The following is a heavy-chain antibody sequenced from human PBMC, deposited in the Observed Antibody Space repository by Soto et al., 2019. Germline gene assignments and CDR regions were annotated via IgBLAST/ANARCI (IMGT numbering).Heavy chain of an antibody. V-gene: IGHV4-59*01. Sequence: SETLSLTCTVSGGSISSYYWSWIRQPPGKGLEWIGYIYYSGSTNYNPSLKSRVTISVDTSKNQFSLKLSSVTAADTAVYYCARWNHYDILTGGFDYWGQGTLVTVSS. D-gene: IGHD3-9*01. CDR1: GGSISSYY. CDR2: IYYSGST. J-gene: IGHJ4*02. CDR3: ARWNHYDILTGGFDY.